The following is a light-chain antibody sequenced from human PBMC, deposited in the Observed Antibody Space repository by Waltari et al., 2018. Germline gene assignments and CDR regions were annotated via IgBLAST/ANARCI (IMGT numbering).Light chain of an antibody. J-gene: IGKJ1*01. CDR1: QSVSRA. Sequence: EIVLTQSPGTLSLSPGERVILSCRVSQSVSRALAWYQQKPGQAPRLLIYGASNRATGIPDRFSGSGSGTDSSLTISRLEPEDFAVYYCQHYVRLPVTFGQGTKVEIK. V-gene: IGKV3-20*01. CDR3: QHYVRLPVT. CDR2: GAS.